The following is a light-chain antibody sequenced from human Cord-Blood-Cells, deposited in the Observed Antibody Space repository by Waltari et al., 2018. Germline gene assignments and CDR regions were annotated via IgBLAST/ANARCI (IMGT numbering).Light chain of an antibody. V-gene: IGLV1-44*01. CDR2: SNN. Sequence: QSVLTQPPSASGTPGQRVTISCSGSSSNIGRNTVNWYQQLPGTAPKLLIYSNNQRPSGVPDRFSGSKSRTSASLAISGLQSEDEADYYCAAWDDSLNGPNWVFGGGTKLTVL. CDR1: SSNIGRNT. J-gene: IGLJ3*02. CDR3: AAWDDSLNGPNWV.